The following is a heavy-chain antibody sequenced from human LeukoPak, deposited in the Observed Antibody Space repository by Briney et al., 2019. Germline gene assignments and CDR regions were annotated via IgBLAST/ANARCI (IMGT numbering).Heavy chain of an antibody. D-gene: IGHD3-3*01. V-gene: IGHV4-59*01. CDR1: DGSISSYY. CDR2: IYYSGST. Sequence: PSETLSLTCTVSDGSISSYYWSWIRQPPGKGLEWIGYIYYSGSTNYNPSLKSRVTISVDTSKNQFSLKLSSVTAADTAVYYCARASRRKDYDFWSGYWLGMDVWGQGTTVTVSS. CDR3: ARASRRKDYDFWSGYWLGMDV. J-gene: IGHJ6*02.